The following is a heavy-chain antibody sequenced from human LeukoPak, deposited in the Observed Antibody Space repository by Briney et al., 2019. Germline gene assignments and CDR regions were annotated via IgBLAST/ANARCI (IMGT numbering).Heavy chain of an antibody. CDR1: GFTFSNYW. Sequence: GGSLRLSCAASGFTFSNYWMSWVRQAPGKGLEWVANIKQDGSEKYYVDSVKGRFTISRDNAKNSLYLQMNSLRAEDTAVYYCARGLVPGFLDYWGQGTPVTVSS. V-gene: IGHV3-7*05. CDR2: IKQDGSEK. J-gene: IGHJ4*02. D-gene: IGHD4-11*01. CDR3: ARGLVPGFLDY.